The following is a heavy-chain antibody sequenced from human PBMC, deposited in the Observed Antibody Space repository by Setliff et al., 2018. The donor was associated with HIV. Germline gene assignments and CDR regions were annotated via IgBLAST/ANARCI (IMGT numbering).Heavy chain of an antibody. V-gene: IGHV4-59*11. J-gene: IGHJ4*02. CDR3: ARVYYGDLEY. CDR1: GGSMNSHY. CDR2: IYYTGIP. D-gene: IGHD4-17*01. Sequence: SETLSLTCSVFGGSMNSHYWSWIRQPPGKGLEWIGLIYYTGIPTYNTSLKSRVTISADTSKNQFSLNLSSVTAADTAVYFCARVYYGDLEYWGQGTLVTVSS.